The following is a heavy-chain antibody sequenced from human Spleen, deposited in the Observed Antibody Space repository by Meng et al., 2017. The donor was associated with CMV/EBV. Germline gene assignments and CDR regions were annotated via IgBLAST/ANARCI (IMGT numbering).Heavy chain of an antibody. J-gene: IGHJ4*02. CDR1: GYIFTNYY. CDR3: AWTGQDY. Sequence: SVKVSCKASGYIFTNYYVHWVRQAPGQGLEWMGWVNPNSGGTNYAQKFQGRVTMTWDTSLTTAYMELNRLRFDDTAVYYCAWTGQDYWGQGTLVTVSS. V-gene: IGHV1-2*02. CDR2: VNPNSGGT. D-gene: IGHD3/OR15-3a*01.